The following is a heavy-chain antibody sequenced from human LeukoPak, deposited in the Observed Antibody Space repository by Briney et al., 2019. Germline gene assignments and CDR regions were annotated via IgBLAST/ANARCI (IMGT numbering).Heavy chain of an antibody. Sequence: PSETLSLTCTVPLGSISSSSYYWGWIRQPPGKGLEWIGSIYYSGSTYYNPSLKSRVTISVNTSKNQFSLKLSSVTAADTAVYYCARHEGLDFWSGYYTAGFDYWGQGTLVTVSS. V-gene: IGHV4-39*01. CDR2: IYYSGST. D-gene: IGHD3-3*01. CDR1: LGSISSSSYY. CDR3: ARHEGLDFWSGYYTAGFDY. J-gene: IGHJ4*02.